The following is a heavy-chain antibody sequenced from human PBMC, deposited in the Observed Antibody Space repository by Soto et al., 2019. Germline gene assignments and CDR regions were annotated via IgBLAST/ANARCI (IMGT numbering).Heavy chain of an antibody. J-gene: IGHJ4*02. V-gene: IGHV3-23*01. D-gene: IGHD2-2*01. CDR3: AKEMIRYCSSTSCSGY. Sequence: EVQLLESGGGLVQPGGSLRLSCAASGFTFSSYAMSWVRQAPGKGLEWVSAISGSGGSTYYADSVKGRFTISRDNSKNSLYLQMNSLRAEDTAVYYCAKEMIRYCSSTSCSGYWGQGTLVTVSS. CDR2: ISGSGGST. CDR1: GFTFSSYA.